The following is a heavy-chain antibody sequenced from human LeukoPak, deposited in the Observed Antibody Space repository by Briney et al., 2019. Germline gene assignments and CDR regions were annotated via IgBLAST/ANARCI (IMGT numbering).Heavy chain of an antibody. CDR3: ARGIPYDSSGYYPDY. Sequence: SETLSLTCAVYGGSFSGYYWSWIRQPPGKGLEWIGEINHSGSTNYNPSLKSRVTISVDTSKNQFSLKLSSVTAADTAVYYCARGIPYDSSGYYPDYLGQGTLVTVSS. J-gene: IGHJ4*02. CDR1: GGSFSGYY. D-gene: IGHD3-22*01. V-gene: IGHV4-34*01. CDR2: INHSGST.